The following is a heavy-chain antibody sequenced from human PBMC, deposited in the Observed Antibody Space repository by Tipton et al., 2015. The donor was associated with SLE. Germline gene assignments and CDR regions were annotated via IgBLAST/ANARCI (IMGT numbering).Heavy chain of an antibody. D-gene: IGHD3-3*02. V-gene: IGHV3-23*01. Sequence: SLRLSCAASGFTVSSNYMSWVRQAPGKGLEWVSAISGSGGSTYYADSVKGRFTISRDNSKNTLYLQMNSLRAEDTAVYYCAKGLHFTWYFDLWGRGTLVTVSS. CDR1: GFTVSSNY. CDR3: AKGLHFTWYFDL. CDR2: ISGSGGST. J-gene: IGHJ2*01.